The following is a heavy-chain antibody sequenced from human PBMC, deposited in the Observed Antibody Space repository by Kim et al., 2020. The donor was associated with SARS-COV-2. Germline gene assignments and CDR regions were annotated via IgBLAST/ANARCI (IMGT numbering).Heavy chain of an antibody. J-gene: IGHJ6*02. V-gene: IGHV3-33*05. CDR1: GFRFGSFG. CDR2: ISSDGNDK. CDR3: ARDTAVGYGMDV. Sequence: GGSLRLSCAASGFRFGSFGMHWVRQAPGKGLEWVAVISSDGNDKFFGDSVKGRFTVSRDNSKNTLFLQMNTLRAEDTAVYYCARDTAVGYGMDVWGQGTTVIVSS. D-gene: IGHD2-2*01.